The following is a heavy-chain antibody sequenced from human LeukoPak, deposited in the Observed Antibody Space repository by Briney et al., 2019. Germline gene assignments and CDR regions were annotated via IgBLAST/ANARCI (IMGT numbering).Heavy chain of an antibody. J-gene: IGHJ5*02. CDR2: MNPNSGNT. Sequence: GASVKVSCKASGYTFTSYDMNWVRQATGQGLEWMGWMNPNSGNTGYAQKFQGRVTITRNTSISTAYMELSSLRSEDTAVYYCARGQKITIFGVVIIGGNWFDPWGQGTLVTVSS. CDR1: GYTFTSYD. CDR3: ARGQKITIFGVVIIGGNWFDP. V-gene: IGHV1-8*03. D-gene: IGHD3-3*01.